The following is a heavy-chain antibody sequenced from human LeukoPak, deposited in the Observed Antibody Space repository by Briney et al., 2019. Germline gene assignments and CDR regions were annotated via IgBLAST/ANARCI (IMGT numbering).Heavy chain of an antibody. D-gene: IGHD5-12*01. V-gene: IGHV4-4*07. CDR1: GGSISSYY. Sequence: PSETLSLTCTVSGGSISSYYWSWIRQPAGKGLEWIGRIHTSGSTNYNPSLKSRVTMSVDTSKNQFSLKLSSVTASDTAVYYCASSISGYGNFDYWGQGTLVTVSS. CDR3: ASSISGYGNFDY. J-gene: IGHJ4*02. CDR2: IHTSGST.